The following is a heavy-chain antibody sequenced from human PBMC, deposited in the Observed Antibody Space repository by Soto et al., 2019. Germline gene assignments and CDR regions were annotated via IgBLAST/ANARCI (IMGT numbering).Heavy chain of an antibody. D-gene: IGHD1-1*01. J-gene: IGHJ3*02. Sequence: GGSLRLSCILSGFTSSAHATNWVRQAPGQGLDWVSAINGRGDGTYYADSVKGRFTISRDHSENTVHLQMTNLRAEDTAVYYCAKGRTYEDDWKLDALDMWGQGTLVTVSS. CDR3: AKGRTYEDDWKLDALDM. V-gene: IGHV3-23*01. CDR2: INGRGDGT. CDR1: GFTSSAHA.